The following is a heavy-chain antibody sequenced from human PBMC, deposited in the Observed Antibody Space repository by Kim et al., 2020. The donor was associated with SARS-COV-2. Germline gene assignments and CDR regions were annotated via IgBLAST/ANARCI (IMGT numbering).Heavy chain of an antibody. Sequence: DSVKGRFNISRDNSKNTLYLQMNSLRAEDTAVYYCARELLRLGYYYYGMDVWGQGTTVTVSS. V-gene: IGHV3-30*01. J-gene: IGHJ6*02. CDR3: ARELLRLGYYYYGMDV. D-gene: IGHD2-21*02.